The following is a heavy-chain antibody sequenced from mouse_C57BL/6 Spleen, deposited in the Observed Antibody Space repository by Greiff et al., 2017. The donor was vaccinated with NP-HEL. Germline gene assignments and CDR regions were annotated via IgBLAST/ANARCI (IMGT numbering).Heavy chain of an antibody. Sequence: EVHLVESGGGLVQPGGSLKLSCAASGFTFSDYGMAWVRQAPRKGPEWVAFISNLAYSIYYADTVTGRFTISRENAKNTLYLEMSSLRSEDTAMYYCARRAIYYGNYGYAMDYWGQGTSVTVSS. J-gene: IGHJ4*01. CDR1: GFTFSDYG. CDR3: ARRAIYYGNYGYAMDY. D-gene: IGHD2-1*01. CDR2: ISNLAYSI. V-gene: IGHV5-15*01.